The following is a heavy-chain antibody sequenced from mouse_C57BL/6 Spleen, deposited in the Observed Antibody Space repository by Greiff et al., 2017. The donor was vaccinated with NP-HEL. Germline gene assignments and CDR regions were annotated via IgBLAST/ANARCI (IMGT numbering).Heavy chain of an antibody. CDR3: ARGRNYYDYDVEAMDY. D-gene: IGHD2-4*01. CDR2: IYPRSGNT. V-gene: IGHV1-81*01. Sequence: QVQLQQSGAELARPGASVKLSCKASGYTFTSYGISWVKQRTGQGLAWIGEIYPRSGNTYYNEKFKGKATLNADKSSSTAYMELRSLTSEDSAVYCCARGRNYYDYDVEAMDYWGQGTSVTVSS. J-gene: IGHJ4*01. CDR1: GYTFTSYG.